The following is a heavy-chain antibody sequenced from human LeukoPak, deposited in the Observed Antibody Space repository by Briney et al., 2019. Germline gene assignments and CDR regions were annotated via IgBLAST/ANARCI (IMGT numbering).Heavy chain of an antibody. Sequence: GRSLRLSCAASGFTFSSYGMHWVRQAPGKGLDWVAVISYDGSNKYYVDSVKGRFTISRDNSKNMLYLQTNSLRAEDTAVYYCAKNELLWFGEFDAFDIWGQGTMVTVSS. CDR1: GFTFSSYG. V-gene: IGHV3-30*18. CDR3: AKNELLWFGEFDAFDI. D-gene: IGHD3-10*01. CDR2: ISYDGSNK. J-gene: IGHJ3*02.